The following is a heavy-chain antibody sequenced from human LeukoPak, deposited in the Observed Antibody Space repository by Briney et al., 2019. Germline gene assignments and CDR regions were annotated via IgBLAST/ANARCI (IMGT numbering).Heavy chain of an antibody. J-gene: IGHJ3*02. D-gene: IGHD1-26*01. Sequence: GASVKVSCKASGYTFTGYYMHWVRQAPGQGLEWMGWINPNSGGTNYAQKFQGRVTMTRDTSISTAYMELSRLRSDDTAVYYCAREMSIAGATFFADAFDIWAKGQWSPSLQ. CDR2: INPNSGGT. CDR1: GYTFTGYY. CDR3: AREMSIAGATFFADAFDI. V-gene: IGHV1-2*02.